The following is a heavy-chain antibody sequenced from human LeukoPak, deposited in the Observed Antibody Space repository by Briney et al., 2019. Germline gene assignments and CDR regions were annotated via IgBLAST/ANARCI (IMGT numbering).Heavy chain of an antibody. D-gene: IGHD1-20*01. CDR1: GFTFSSYA. CDR2: ISSSSSYI. Sequence: PGGSLRLSCAASGFTFSSYAMSWVRQAPGKGLEWVSSISSSSSYIYYADSVKGRFTISRDNAKNSLYLQMNSLRAEDTAVYYCARERIRVTGNHYYYYGMDVWGQGTTVTVSS. J-gene: IGHJ6*02. CDR3: ARERIRVTGNHYYYYGMDV. V-gene: IGHV3-21*01.